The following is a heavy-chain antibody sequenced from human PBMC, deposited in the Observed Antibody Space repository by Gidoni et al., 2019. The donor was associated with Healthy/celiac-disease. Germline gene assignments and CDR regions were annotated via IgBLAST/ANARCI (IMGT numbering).Heavy chain of an antibody. CDR3: ARGNNPSSPFDY. V-gene: IGHV1-69*01. Sequence: GRVTITADESTSTAYMELSSLRSEDTAVYYCARGNNPSSPFDYWGQGTLVTVSS. J-gene: IGHJ4*02.